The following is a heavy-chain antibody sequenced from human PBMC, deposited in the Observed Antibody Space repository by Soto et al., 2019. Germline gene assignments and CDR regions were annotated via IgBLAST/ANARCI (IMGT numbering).Heavy chain of an antibody. V-gene: IGHV4-39*01. CDR1: GGSISSSSYY. CDR3: ARRSIVVVYDAFDI. Sequence: QLQLQESGPGLVKPSETLSLTCTVSGGSISSSSYYWGWIRQPPGKGLEWIGSIYYSGSTYYNPSRRSRVTISVDTSKNQFSLKLSSVTAADTAVYYCARRSIVVVYDAFDIWGQGTMVTVSS. CDR2: IYYSGST. J-gene: IGHJ3*02. D-gene: IGHD3-22*01.